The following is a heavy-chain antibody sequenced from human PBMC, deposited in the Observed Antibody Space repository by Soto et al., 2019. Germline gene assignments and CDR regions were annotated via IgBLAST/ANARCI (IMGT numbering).Heavy chain of an antibody. CDR3: ARDLEVVVLGVDHYYYYGMDV. CDR1: GGTFSSFA. V-gene: IGHV1-69*13. D-gene: IGHD2-15*01. CDR2: IIPIFETA. J-gene: IGHJ6*02. Sequence: SVKVSCKTSGGTFSSFAISWVRQAPGQGLEWMGGIIPIFETANYAQKFQGRVTITADEITGTAYMELRSLRSEDTGVYYCARDLEVVVLGVDHYYYYGMDVGRQGTTVKVFS.